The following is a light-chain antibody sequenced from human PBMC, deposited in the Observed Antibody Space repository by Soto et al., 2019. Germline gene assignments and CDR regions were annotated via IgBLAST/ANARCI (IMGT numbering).Light chain of an antibody. CDR2: SAS. CDR1: HGIGTS. CDR3: QQYATYPRT. J-gene: IGKJ1*01. Sequence: DIQMTQSPSSLSVSVGDRVTITCRASHGIGTSLGWFQQHPGKAPKSLIYSASTLQVGVPSRFSGSGSGPDFTLTISRLQREDFATYYCQQYATYPRTFGKGTKVEVK. V-gene: IGKV1-16*01.